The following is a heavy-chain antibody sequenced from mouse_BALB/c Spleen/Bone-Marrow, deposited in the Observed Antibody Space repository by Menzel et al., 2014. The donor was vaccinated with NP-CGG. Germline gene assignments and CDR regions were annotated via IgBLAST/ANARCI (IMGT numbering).Heavy chain of an antibody. D-gene: IGHD2-14*01. CDR3: ARSDYRYDPLAN. V-gene: IGHV1-69*01. CDR1: GYTFTDYW. Sequence: LVESGAELVMPGASVKMSCKASGYTFTDYWMHWVKQRPGQGLEWIGAIDTSDSYISYNQKFKGKATLTVDESSSTAYMQFSSLTSEDSAVYHCARSDYRYDPLANWGQGTLVTVSA. CDR2: IDTSDSYI. J-gene: IGHJ3*01.